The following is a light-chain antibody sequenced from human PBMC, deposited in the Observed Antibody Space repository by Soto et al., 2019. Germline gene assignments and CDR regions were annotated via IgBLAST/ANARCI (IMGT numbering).Light chain of an antibody. CDR3: QQYDSSPIT. CDR1: QSVSSSY. Sequence: PLERATLSCRASQSVSSSYLAWYKQKPGQAPSIIIYGASRRATGIPDRLSGSGSGKDGTLTLSRLEPEDGSVYYCQQYDSSPITFGKGPRLEIK. V-gene: IGKV3-20*01. CDR2: GAS. J-gene: IGKJ5*01.